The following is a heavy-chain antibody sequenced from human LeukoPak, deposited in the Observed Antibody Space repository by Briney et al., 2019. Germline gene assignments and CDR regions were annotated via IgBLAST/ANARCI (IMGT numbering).Heavy chain of an antibody. CDR3: ARRGSSWYHFDY. CDR1: DGSISSSSYY. J-gene: IGHJ4*02. CDR2: IYYSGST. D-gene: IGHD6-13*01. V-gene: IGHV4-39*01. Sequence: SETLSLTCTVSDGSISSSSYYWGWIRQPPGKGLEWIGSIYYSGSTYYNPSLKSRVTISVDTSKNQFSLKLSSVTAADTAVYYCARRGSSWYHFDYWGQGTLVTVSS.